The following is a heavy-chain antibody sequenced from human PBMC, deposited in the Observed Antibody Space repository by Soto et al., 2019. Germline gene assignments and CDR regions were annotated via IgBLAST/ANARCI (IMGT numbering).Heavy chain of an antibody. D-gene: IGHD3-3*01. CDR1: GCSFTSYW. CDR2: IYPGDSDT. V-gene: IGHV5-51*01. Sequence: PGESLKISCKGSGCSFTSYWIGWVRQMPGKGLEWMGIIYPGDSDTRYSPSFQGQVTISADKSISTAYLQWSSLKASDTAMYYCARTYYDFWSGYSQNYYYYYYMDVWGKGTTVTVSS. J-gene: IGHJ6*03. CDR3: ARTYYDFWSGYSQNYYYYYYMDV.